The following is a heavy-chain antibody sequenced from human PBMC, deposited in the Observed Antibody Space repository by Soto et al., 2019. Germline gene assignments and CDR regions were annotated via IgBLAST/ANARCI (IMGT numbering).Heavy chain of an antibody. CDR2: MSNDGTSR. Sequence: QVHLVASGGGVVQPGRSLRLSCAASGFTFSSYGMHWVRQAPGKGLEWVAVMSNDGTSRFYADSVKGRFTISRDNSTNTLYLQMNSLRAEDTAMYYCAKVRVKDYYYYAMDVWGQGTTVTVS. J-gene: IGHJ6*02. CDR1: GFTFSSYG. CDR3: AKVRVKDYYYYAMDV. V-gene: IGHV3-30*18.